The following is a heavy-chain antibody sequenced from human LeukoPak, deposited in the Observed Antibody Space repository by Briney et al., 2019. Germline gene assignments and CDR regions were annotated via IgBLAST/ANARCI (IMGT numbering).Heavy chain of an antibody. D-gene: IGHD6-19*01. CDR2: IYTSGST. CDR3: ARSYSSGWYGDYFDY. CDR1: GGSISSYY. V-gene: IGHV4-4*07. Sequence: SETLSLTCTVSGGSISSYYWSWIRQPVGKGLEWIGRIYTSGSTNYNPSLKSRVTMSVDTSKNQFSLKLSSVTAADTAVYYCARSYSSGWYGDYFDYWGQGTLVTVSS. J-gene: IGHJ4*02.